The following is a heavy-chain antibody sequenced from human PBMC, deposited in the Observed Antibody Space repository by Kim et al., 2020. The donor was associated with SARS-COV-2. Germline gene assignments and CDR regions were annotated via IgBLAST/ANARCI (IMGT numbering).Heavy chain of an antibody. CDR3: ARDRSGYYLTFDY. V-gene: IGHV1-2*02. CDR2: INPNSGGP. Sequence: ASVKVSCKASGYTFTGYYMHWVRQAPGQGLEWMGWINPNSGGPNYAQKFQGRVTMTRDTSISTAYMELSRLRSDDTAVYYCARDRSGYYLTFDYWGQGTLVTVSS. J-gene: IGHJ4*02. D-gene: IGHD3-22*01. CDR1: GYTFTGYY.